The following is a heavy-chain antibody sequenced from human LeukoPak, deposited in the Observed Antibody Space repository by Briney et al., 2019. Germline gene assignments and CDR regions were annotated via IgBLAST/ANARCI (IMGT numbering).Heavy chain of an antibody. CDR3: ARTSYSSGHAFDY. CDR1: GYTFTIYA. J-gene: IGHJ4*02. Sequence: GAAVKVSCMPSGYTFTIYAMHWVRQAPGQRLEWMGWSNAGNGNTKYSQEFQGRVTITRDTSASTAYMDLSSLRSEDMAVYYCARTSYSSGHAFDYWGQGTLVTVSS. D-gene: IGHD6-19*01. CDR2: SNAGNGNT. V-gene: IGHV1-3*02.